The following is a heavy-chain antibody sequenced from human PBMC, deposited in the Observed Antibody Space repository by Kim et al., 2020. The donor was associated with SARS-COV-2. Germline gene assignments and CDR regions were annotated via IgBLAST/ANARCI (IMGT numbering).Heavy chain of an antibody. Sequence: ASVKVSCKVSGYTLTELSMNWVRQAPGKGLEWMGGFDPEDGETIYAQKFQGRVTMTEDTSTDTAYMELSSLRSEDTAVYYCATHRGTSLRFFEWLTLFYWGQGTLVTVSS. V-gene: IGHV1-24*01. CDR1: GYTLTELS. CDR3: ATHRGTSLRFFEWLTLFY. J-gene: IGHJ4*02. D-gene: IGHD3-3*01. CDR2: FDPEDGET.